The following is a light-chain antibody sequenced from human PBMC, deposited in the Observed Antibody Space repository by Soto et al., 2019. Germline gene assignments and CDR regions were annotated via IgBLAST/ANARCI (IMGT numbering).Light chain of an antibody. Sequence: QSALTQPASVSGSPGQSITISCTGTSSDVGGYNYVSWYQQHPGKAPKILIYEVSNRPSGVSNRLSASKSGNTASLTISGLQAEDEADYYCSSYTSSSTLIFGGGTKLTVL. J-gene: IGLJ2*01. CDR3: SSYTSSSTLI. CDR2: EVS. CDR1: SSDVGGYNY. V-gene: IGLV2-14*01.